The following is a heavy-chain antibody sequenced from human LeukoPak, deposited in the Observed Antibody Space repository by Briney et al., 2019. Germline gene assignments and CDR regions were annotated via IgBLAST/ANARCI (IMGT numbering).Heavy chain of an antibody. CDR1: GFTFSSYE. CDR2: IIISGSTI. J-gene: IGHJ4*02. CDR3: ARDGVRGVIANY. D-gene: IGHD3-10*01. Sequence: WGSLRLSCAASGFTFSSYEMNWVRQAPGKGLEWVSYIIISGSTIYYAYSVRGRFTIPRDNAKNSLSLQMNSLRAEDTAVYYCARDGVRGVIANYWGQGTLVTVSS. V-gene: IGHV3-48*03.